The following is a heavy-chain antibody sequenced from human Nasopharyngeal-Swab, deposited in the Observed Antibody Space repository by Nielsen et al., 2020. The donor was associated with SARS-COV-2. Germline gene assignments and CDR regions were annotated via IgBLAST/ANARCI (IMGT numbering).Heavy chain of an antibody. CDR3: ATDSGWYVYDY. Sequence: ASVKVSCKASGYTFTSYDINWVRQATGQGLEWMGWMNPNSGNTGYAQKFQDRVTMTRNTSISTAYMELSSLRSEDTAVYYCATDSGWYVYDYWGQGTLVTVSS. CDR1: GYTFTSYD. V-gene: IGHV1-8*01. J-gene: IGHJ4*02. D-gene: IGHD6-19*01. CDR2: MNPNSGNT.